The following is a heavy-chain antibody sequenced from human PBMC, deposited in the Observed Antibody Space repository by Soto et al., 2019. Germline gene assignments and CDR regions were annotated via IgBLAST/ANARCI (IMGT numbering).Heavy chain of an antibody. D-gene: IGHD3-16*01. CDR2: IYHSGST. J-gene: IGHJ5*02. CDR1: SGFISSNW. V-gene: IGHV4-4*02. CDR3: SSQTYSYAWHH. Sequence: PSETLSLTCAVSSGFISSNWWSWVRQPPGKGLEWIGEIYHSGSTNYNLSLNSRVTISVDKSKNHFSLDLSYVTAADTAVYYCSSQTYSYAWHHWGQGIQVTVSS.